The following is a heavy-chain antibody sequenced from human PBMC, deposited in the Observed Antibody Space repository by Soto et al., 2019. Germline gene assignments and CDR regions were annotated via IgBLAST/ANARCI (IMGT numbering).Heavy chain of an antibody. V-gene: IGHV5-51*01. J-gene: IGHJ5*02. CDR2: IYPGDSDT. CDR1: GYGFASYW. D-gene: IGHD6-13*01. CDR3: ARRPKYRSSWYDH. Sequence: XESLNLSWKGSGYGFASYWIGWVRQIPGKGLEWMGIIYPGDSDTRYSPSFQGQVTISADKSISTAYLQWSSLKASDTAMYYCARRPKYRSSWYDHWGQGPWSPSPQ.